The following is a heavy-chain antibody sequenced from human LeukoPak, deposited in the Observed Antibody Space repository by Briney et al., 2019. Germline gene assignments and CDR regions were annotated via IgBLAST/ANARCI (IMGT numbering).Heavy chain of an antibody. J-gene: IGHJ4*02. CDR1: GFTFSSYG. V-gene: IGHV3-30*18. CDR3: AKESGSYLDY. D-gene: IGHD1-26*01. CDR2: ISYDGSNK. Sequence: GGSLRLSCAASGFTFSSYGMHWVRQAPGKGLEWVAVISYDGSNKYYADSVKGRFTISRDNSKNTLYLQMNSLRAEDTAVYYCAKESGSYLDYWGQGALVTVSS.